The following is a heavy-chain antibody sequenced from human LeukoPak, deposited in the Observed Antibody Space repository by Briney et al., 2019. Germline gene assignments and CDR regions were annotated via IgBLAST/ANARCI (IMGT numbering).Heavy chain of an antibody. CDR1: GGSLSGYY. V-gene: IGHV4-34*01. J-gene: IGHJ6*03. D-gene: IGHD1-20*01. CDR2: INHSGST. CDR3: ARSYHSWKYYLDV. Sequence: SETLSLTCAVYGGSLSGYYWSWIRQPPGKGLEWIGEINHSGSTNYNPSLKSRVTISVDTSKNQFSLKLSSVTAADTAVYYCARSYHSWKYYLDVWGKGTTVTVSS.